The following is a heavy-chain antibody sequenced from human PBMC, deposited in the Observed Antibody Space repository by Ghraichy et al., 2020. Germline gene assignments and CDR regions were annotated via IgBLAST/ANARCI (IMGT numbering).Heavy chain of an antibody. CDR3: ARLPTKKQWLGELDY. D-gene: IGHD6-19*01. J-gene: IGHJ4*02. V-gene: IGHV4-39*01. CDR2: IYYSGST. CDR1: GGSISSSSYY. Sequence: SETLSLTCTVSGGSISSSSYYWGWIRQPPGKGLEWIGSIYYSGSTYYNPSLKSRVTISVDTSKNQFSLKLSSVTAADTAVYYCARLPTKKQWLGELDYWGQATLVTVSS.